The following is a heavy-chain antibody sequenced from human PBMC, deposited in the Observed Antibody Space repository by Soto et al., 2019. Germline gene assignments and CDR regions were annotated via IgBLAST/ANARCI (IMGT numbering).Heavy chain of an antibody. Sequence: HPGGSLRLSCAASGFTFSDYGMHWVRQAPGKGLEWVAVISYDGTNKYSADSVKGRFTISRDNSKNTLYLEMNSLRAEDTAVYYCAKELQYNWNYFEFGGFDIWGQGTVVTVSS. CDR2: ISYDGTNK. J-gene: IGHJ3*02. CDR1: GFTFSDYG. D-gene: IGHD1-7*01. V-gene: IGHV3-30*18. CDR3: AKELQYNWNYFEFGGFDI.